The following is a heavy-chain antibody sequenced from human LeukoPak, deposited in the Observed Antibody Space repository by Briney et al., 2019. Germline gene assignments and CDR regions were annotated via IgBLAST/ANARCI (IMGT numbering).Heavy chain of an antibody. Sequence: SQTLSLTCTVSGGSISSGDYYWSWIRQPPGRSLEWIGYIYYSGSTYYNPSLKSRVTISVDTSKNQFSLKLSFVTAADTAVYYCARDLAYCGGDCYSQYNWFDPWGQGTLVTVSS. CDR1: GGSISSGDYY. CDR3: ARDLAYCGGDCYSQYNWFDP. D-gene: IGHD2-21*02. CDR2: IYYSGST. V-gene: IGHV4-30-4*01. J-gene: IGHJ5*02.